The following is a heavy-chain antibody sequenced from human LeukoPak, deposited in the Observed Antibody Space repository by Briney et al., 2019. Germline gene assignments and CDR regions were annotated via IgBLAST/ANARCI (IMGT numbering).Heavy chain of an antibody. CDR1: GFTFSSYG. J-gene: IGHJ6*03. CDR3: AKSSTSPPRDYYYMDV. Sequence: GGSLRLSCAASGFTFSSYGMHWVRQAPGKGLEWVAVIRYDGSNKYYADSVKGRFTISRDNSKNTLYLQMNSLRAEDTAVYYCAKSSTSPPRDYYYMDVWGKGTTVTVSS. D-gene: IGHD2-2*01. V-gene: IGHV3-33*06. CDR2: IRYDGSNK.